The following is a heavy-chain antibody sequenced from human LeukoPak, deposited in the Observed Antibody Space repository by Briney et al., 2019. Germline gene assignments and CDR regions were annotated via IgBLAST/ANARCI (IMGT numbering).Heavy chain of an antibody. J-gene: IGHJ4*01. CDR2: IYYSGSN. D-gene: IGHD2-15*01. CDR1: GDSISNYY. CDR3: PREVVAAPGTVDY. V-gene: IGHV4-59*01. Sequence: WETLTLTCTASGDSISNYYWSWIRQPPGKGLEWIGYIYYSGSNNYNPALMNRVIITLDTSNNQFSLKLSSVTAADTAVYYCPREVVAAPGTVDYWGQRTLGTVSS.